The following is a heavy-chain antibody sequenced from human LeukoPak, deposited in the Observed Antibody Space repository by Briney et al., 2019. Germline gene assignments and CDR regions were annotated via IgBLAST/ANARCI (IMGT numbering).Heavy chain of an antibody. CDR3: ARGRYDFWSGYSTYYGMDV. CDR1: GGSISSSSSY. D-gene: IGHD3-3*01. CDR2: IYYSGST. J-gene: IGHJ6*02. Sequence: SETLSLTCTVSGGSISSSSSYWGWIRQPPGKGLEWIGSIYYSGSTYYNPSLKSRVTISVDTSKNQFSLKLSSVTAADTAVYYCARGRYDFWSGYSTYYGMDVWGQGTTVTVSS. V-gene: IGHV4-39*01.